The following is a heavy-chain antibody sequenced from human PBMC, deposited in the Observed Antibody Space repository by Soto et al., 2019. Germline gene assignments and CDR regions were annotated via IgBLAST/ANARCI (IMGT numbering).Heavy chain of an antibody. V-gene: IGHV4-4*02. CDR2: IYHSGST. CDR3: ARVFVRGVMAYFDY. J-gene: IGHJ4*02. D-gene: IGHD3-10*01. Sequence: SETLSLTCAVSGGSISSSNWWSWVRQPPGKGLEWIGEIYHSGSTNYNPSLKSRVTISVDKSKNQFSLKLSSVTAADTAVYYCARVFVRGVMAYFDYWGQGTLVTVSS. CDR1: GGSISSSNW.